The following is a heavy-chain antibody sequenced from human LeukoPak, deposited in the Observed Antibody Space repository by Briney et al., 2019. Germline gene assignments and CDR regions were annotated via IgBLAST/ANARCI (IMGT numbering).Heavy chain of an antibody. CDR3: AKDVEYSSSWYWYFDL. CDR1: GFTFSSYA. D-gene: IGHD6-13*01. CDR2: ISGSGGST. J-gene: IGHJ2*01. Sequence: GGSLRLSCAASGFTFSSYAMSWVRQAPGKGLEWVSAISGSGGSTYYADSVKGRFTISRDNSKNMLYLQMNSLRAEDTAVYYCAKDVEYSSSWYWYFDLWGRGTLVTVSS. V-gene: IGHV3-23*01.